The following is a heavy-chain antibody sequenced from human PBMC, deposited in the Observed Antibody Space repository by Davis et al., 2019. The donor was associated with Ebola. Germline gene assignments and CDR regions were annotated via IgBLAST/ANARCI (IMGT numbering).Heavy chain of an antibody. CDR2: IHDSGST. CDR1: GGSISGDY. J-gene: IGHJ6*02. Sequence: MPSETLSLTCTVSGGSISGDYWSWIRQPPGKGLEWIGYIHDSGSTNYNPSLKSRLTISVDTSKNQFSLKLSSVTAADTAVYYCARSRDLYGMDVWGQGTTVTVSS. V-gene: IGHV4-59*08. CDR3: ARSRDLYGMDV.